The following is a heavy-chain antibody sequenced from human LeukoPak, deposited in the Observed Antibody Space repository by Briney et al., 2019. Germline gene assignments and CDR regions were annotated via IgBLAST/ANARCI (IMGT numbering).Heavy chain of an antibody. CDR3: ARAYCSSTSCYYYYYGMDV. Sequence: ASVKVSCKASGYTFTGYYMHWVRQAPGQGLEWMGWINPNSGGTNYAQKFQGRVTMTRDTSISTAYMELGRLRSDDTDVYYCARAYCSSTSCYYYYYGMDVWGQGTTVTVSS. CDR2: INPNSGGT. CDR1: GYTFTGYY. V-gene: IGHV1-2*02. J-gene: IGHJ6*02. D-gene: IGHD2-2*01.